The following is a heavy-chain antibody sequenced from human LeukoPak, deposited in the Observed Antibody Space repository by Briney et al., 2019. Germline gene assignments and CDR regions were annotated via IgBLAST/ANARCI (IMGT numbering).Heavy chain of an antibody. V-gene: IGHV3-23*01. CDR2: ISGGGGST. D-gene: IGHD6-13*01. CDR1: GFTFTSYA. J-gene: IGHJ1*01. CDR3: AKGPSSNWGGYFQD. Sequence: GGSLRLSCAASGFTFTSYAMNWVRQAPGKGVGWVSTISGGGGSTDYADSVKGRFTISRDNSKNTLSLQMSSLRAEDTAVYYCAKGPSSNWGGYFQDWGQGTLVTVSS.